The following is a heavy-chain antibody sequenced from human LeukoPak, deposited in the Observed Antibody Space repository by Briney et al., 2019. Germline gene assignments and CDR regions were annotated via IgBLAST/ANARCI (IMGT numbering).Heavy chain of an antibody. V-gene: IGHV1-18*01. D-gene: IGHD3-3*02. CDR2: INVHKGNT. CDR3: ASSSIFYGMDV. CDR1: GNIFNTYG. J-gene: IGHJ6*02. Sequence: GASVKVSCKDSGNIFNTYGFSWVRQAPGQGLEWIGWINVHKGNTNYAQKFQGRVTMTEDTSTDTAYMELSSLRSEDTAIYYCASSSIFYGMDVWGQGTTVTVSS.